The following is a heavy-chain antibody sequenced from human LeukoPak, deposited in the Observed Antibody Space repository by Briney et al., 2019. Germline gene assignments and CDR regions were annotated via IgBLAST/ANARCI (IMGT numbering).Heavy chain of an antibody. CDR3: ARVAYVWGSYRYGFDY. J-gene: IGHJ4*02. Sequence: ASVKVSCKASGYTFTSYYMHWVRQAPGQGLEWMGISNPSGGSTSYAQKFQGRVTMTRDMSTSTVYMELSSLRSEDTAVYYCARVAYVWGSYRYGFDYWGQGTLVTVSS. CDR2: SNPSGGST. D-gene: IGHD3-16*02. V-gene: IGHV1-46*01. CDR1: GYTFTSYY.